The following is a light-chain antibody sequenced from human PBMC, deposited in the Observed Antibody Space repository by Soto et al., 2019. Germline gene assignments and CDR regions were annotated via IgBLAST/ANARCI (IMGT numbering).Light chain of an antibody. V-gene: IGLV2-14*03. CDR1: SSDVGGFNY. J-gene: IGLJ1*01. CDR3: NLYTISSTYV. Sequence: QSALTQAASVSGSPGQSITISCTGTSSDVGGFNYVSWYQQHPGKAPKLMIYDVTNRPSGVSYRFSGSKSGNTASLTISGLQAEDEADYYCNLYTISSTYVFGTGTKLTVL. CDR2: DVT.